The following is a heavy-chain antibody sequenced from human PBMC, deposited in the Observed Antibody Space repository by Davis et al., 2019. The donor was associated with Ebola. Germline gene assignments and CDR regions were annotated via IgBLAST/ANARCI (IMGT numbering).Heavy chain of an antibody. CDR1: GYTFTSYY. CDR2: INPSGGST. CDR3: ARDTPEWLQLVPSDY. J-gene: IGHJ4*02. D-gene: IGHD5-24*01. Sequence: AASVKVSCKASGYTFTSYYMHWVRQAPGQGLEWMGIINPSGGSTSYAQKFQGRVTMTRDTSTSTVYRELSSLRSEDTAVYYSARDTPEWLQLVPSDYWGQGTLVTVSS. V-gene: IGHV1-46*01.